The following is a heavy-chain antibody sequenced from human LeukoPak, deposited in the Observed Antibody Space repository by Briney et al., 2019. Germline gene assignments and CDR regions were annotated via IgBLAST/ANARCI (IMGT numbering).Heavy chain of an antibody. CDR2: IYPGDSDT. CDR3: ARRGNYWFDP. D-gene: IGHD1-7*01. J-gene: IGHJ5*02. Sequence: GESLKISCQGSGYSFTNYWIGWVRQMPGKGLEWMGIIYPGDSDTRYSLSFQGQVTISADTSISTAYLQWSSLKASDTAIYYCARRGNYWFDPWGQGTLVTVSS. V-gene: IGHV5-51*01. CDR1: GYSFTNYW.